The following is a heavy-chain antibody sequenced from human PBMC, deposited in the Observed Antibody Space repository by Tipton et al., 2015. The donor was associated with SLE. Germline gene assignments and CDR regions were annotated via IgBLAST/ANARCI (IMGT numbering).Heavy chain of an antibody. J-gene: IGHJ4*02. D-gene: IGHD7-27*01. CDR2: IYYSGST. Sequence: LRLSCTVSGGSITYYYWSWIRQSPGKGLEWIGYIYYSGSTNYNPSLKSRVTISVDTSKNQFSLKLSSVTAADTAVYYCASLGYWGQGTLVTVSS. V-gene: IGHV4-59*01. CDR1: GGSITYYY. CDR3: ASLGY.